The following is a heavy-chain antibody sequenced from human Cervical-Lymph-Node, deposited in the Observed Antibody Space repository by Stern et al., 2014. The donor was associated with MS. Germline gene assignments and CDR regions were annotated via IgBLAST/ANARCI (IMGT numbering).Heavy chain of an antibody. V-gene: IGHV2-5*02. Sequence: QVPLRESGPTLVKPTQTLTLTCTASGFSLGTSGVGVGWIRQPPGRALEWLVLIYWDDDKRYSPSLKSRLTITKDTSRNQVVLTMTNMDPVDTATYYCARRIYSYDPITYWGQGTQVTVSS. CDR3: ARRIYSYDPITY. CDR2: IYWDDDK. CDR1: GFSLGTSGVG. D-gene: IGHD5-18*01. J-gene: IGHJ4*02.